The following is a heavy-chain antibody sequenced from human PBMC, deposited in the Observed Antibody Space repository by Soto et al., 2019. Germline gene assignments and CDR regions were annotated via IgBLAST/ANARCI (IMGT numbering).Heavy chain of an antibody. CDR2: ISTYSGDT. CDR3: ARHHGPTTSENWFDP. J-gene: IGHJ5*02. CDR1: GYTFFTYD. Sequence: QVHLVQSGVEVKTPGASVKVSCQASGYTFFTYDISWVRQAPGQGLEWMGWISTYSGDTKYAQKFQGRVTMTTDTSTTPAYLELRSLRSDDTAVYYCARHHGPTTSENWFDPWCQGTLVSVSS. V-gene: IGHV1-18*01. D-gene: IGHD5-12*01.